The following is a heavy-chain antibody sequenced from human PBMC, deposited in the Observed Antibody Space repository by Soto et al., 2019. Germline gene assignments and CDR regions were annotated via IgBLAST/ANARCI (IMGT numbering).Heavy chain of an antibody. Sequence: QVQLQESGPGLVKPSQTLSLTCTVSGGSISSGDYYWSWIRQPPGKGLEWIGYIYYSGSTFYNPSLTSQVTISLDTSKSQFSLKLSSVTAADTAVYYCARVRWRTTPFFDYWGQGTLVTVSS. J-gene: IGHJ4*02. V-gene: IGHV4-30-4*01. CDR1: GGSISSGDYY. CDR3: ARVRWRTTPFFDY. D-gene: IGHD1-1*01. CDR2: IYYSGST.